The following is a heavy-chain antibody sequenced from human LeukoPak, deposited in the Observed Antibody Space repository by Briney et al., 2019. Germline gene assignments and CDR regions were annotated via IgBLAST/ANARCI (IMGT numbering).Heavy chain of an antibody. J-gene: IGHJ4*02. D-gene: IGHD4-17*01. CDR1: GFTFSSYV. Sequence: PGGSLRLSCAASGFTFSSYVMHWVRQAPGKGLEWVAVISCDGNTKFYADSVKGRFTISRDNSKDTLYLQMISLRNEDTAVYYCARDLTVTRDFDYWGQGTLVAVSS. CDR3: ARDLTVTRDFDY. CDR2: ISCDGNTK. V-gene: IGHV3-30-3*01.